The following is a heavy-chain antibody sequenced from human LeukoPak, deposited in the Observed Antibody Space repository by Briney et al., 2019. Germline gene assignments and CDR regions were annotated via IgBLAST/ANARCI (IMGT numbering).Heavy chain of an antibody. CDR3: ARDYGAVDY. J-gene: IGHJ4*02. CDR2: INPNSGGT. CDR1: GYIFTSYY. Sequence: ASVKVSCKTSGYIFTSYYIHWVRQAPGQGLEWMGRINPNSGGTNYAQKFQGRVTMTRDTSISTAYMELSRLRSDDTAVYYCARDYGAVDYWGQGTLVTVSS. D-gene: IGHD4-17*01. V-gene: IGHV1-2*06.